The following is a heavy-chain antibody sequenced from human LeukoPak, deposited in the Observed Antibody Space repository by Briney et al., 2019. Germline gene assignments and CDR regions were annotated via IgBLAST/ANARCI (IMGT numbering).Heavy chain of an antibody. CDR3: ASGSTTGYDMGY. CDR2: INHSGRT. Sequence: SEPLSPTCAVYGGSFSGYYWSWIRQPPGKGLEWIGEINHSGRTNFNPSLKSRVILSVDTSKNQFSLKLSSVTAADTAVYYCASGSTTGYDMGYWGQGTLVTVSS. CDR1: GGSFSGYY. D-gene: IGHD1-1*01. V-gene: IGHV4-34*01. J-gene: IGHJ4*02.